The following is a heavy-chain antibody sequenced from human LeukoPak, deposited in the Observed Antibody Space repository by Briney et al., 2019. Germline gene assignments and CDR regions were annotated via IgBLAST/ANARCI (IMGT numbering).Heavy chain of an antibody. J-gene: IGHJ5*02. D-gene: IGHD3-9*01. CDR1: GYTFTSYD. CDR3: ARVPETAYYDILTGP. CDR2: MNPNSGNT. Sequence: ASVKVSCKASGYTFTSYDINWVRQATGQGLEWMGWMNPNSGNTGYAQKFQGRVTMTRNTSISTAYMELSSLRSEDTAVYYCARVPETAYYDILTGPWGQGTLVTVSS. V-gene: IGHV1-8*02.